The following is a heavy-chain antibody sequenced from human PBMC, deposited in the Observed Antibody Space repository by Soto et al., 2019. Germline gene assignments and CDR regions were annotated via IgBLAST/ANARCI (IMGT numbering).Heavy chain of an antibody. Sequence: EVQLLESGGGLVQPGGSLRLSCAASGFTFSSYAMAWVRQAPGRGLEWVSAVSSSGDYTYYTDSVKGRFTISRDNSRNTLYLQMSSLRAEDTAIYSCANSFAPSRLTRRSHFYHWCQGTLVTFSS. CDR1: GFTFSSYA. V-gene: IGHV3-23*01. D-gene: IGHD3-3*01. CDR3: ANSFAPSRLTRRSHFYH. CDR2: VSSSGDYT. J-gene: IGHJ4*02.